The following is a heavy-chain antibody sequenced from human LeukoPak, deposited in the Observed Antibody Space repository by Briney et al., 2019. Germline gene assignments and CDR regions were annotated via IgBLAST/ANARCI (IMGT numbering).Heavy chain of an antibody. CDR1: GFTFSSYA. J-gene: IGHJ6*02. Sequence: GGSLRLSCAASGFTFSSYAMHWVRQAPGKGLEWVAVISYDGSNKYYADSVKGRFTISRDNSKSTLYLQMNSLRAEDTAVYYCARGYYDSVLYYYYYGMDVWGQGTTVTVSS. CDR3: ARGYYDSVLYYYYYGMDV. CDR2: ISYDGSNK. D-gene: IGHD3-3*01. V-gene: IGHV3-30*04.